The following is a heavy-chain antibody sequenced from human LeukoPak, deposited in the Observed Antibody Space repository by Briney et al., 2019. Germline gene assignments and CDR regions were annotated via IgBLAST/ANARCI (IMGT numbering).Heavy chain of an antibody. CDR2: ISGSGGST. CDR1: GFTFSGYA. Sequence: PGGSLRLSCAACGFTFSGYAMSWVRQAPGKGLEWVSAISGSGGSTYYADSVKGRFTISRDNSKNTLYLQMNSLRAEDTAVYYCAKDIVVVPAAIGSCIDYWGQGTLVTVSS. D-gene: IGHD2-2*01. CDR3: AKDIVVVPAAIGSCIDY. V-gene: IGHV3-23*01. J-gene: IGHJ4*02.